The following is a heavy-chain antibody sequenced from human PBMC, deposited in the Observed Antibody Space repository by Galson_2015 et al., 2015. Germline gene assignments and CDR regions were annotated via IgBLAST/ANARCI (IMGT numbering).Heavy chain of an antibody. Sequence: SLRLSCAASGFTFDGHAMHWVRQAPGKGLEWVSLITGDGGSTYYADSVKGRFTISRDNSKNPLYLQMNSLRTEDTALYYCAKARSAYDYYFDYWGQGTLVTVSS. D-gene: IGHD5-12*01. V-gene: IGHV3-43*02. CDR1: GFTFDGHA. J-gene: IGHJ4*02. CDR3: AKARSAYDYYFDY. CDR2: ITGDGGST.